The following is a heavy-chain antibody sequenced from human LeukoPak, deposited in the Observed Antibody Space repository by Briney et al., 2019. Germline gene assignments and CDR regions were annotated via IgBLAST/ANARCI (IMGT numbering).Heavy chain of an antibody. Sequence: SETLSLTCTVSGGSISSSSYYWGWIRQPPGRGLEWIGSIYYSGSTYYNPSLKSRVTISVDTSKNQFSLKLSSVTAADTAVYYCARNDYGACFDYWGQGTLVTVSS. J-gene: IGHJ4*02. CDR1: GGSISSSSYY. D-gene: IGHD4-17*01. CDR2: IYYSGST. CDR3: ARNDYGACFDY. V-gene: IGHV4-39*01.